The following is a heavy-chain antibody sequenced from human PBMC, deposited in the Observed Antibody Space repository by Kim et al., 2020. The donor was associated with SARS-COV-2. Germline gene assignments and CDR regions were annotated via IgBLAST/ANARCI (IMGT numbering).Heavy chain of an antibody. CDR2: IKQDGSEK. CDR1: GFTFSSYW. V-gene: IGHV3-7*03. CDR3: ARDLLRYFDRDTYYYYGMDV. Sequence: GGSLRLSCAASGFTFSSYWMSWVRQAPGKGLEWVANIKQDGSEKYYVDSVKGRFTISRDNAKNSLYLQMNSLRAEDTAVYYCARDLLRYFDRDTYYYYGMDVWGQGTTVTVSS. D-gene: IGHD3-9*01. J-gene: IGHJ6*02.